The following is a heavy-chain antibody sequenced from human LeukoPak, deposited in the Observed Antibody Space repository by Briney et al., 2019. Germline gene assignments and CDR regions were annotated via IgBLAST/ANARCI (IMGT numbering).Heavy chain of an antibody. CDR3: ARGSNYDILTGYPVDY. D-gene: IGHD3-9*01. CDR2: IKQDGSEK. V-gene: IGHV3-7*01. J-gene: IGHJ4*02. Sequence: GGSLRLSCAASGFTFSSYWMSWVRQAPGKGLEWVANIKQDGSEKYYVDSVKGRFTISRDNAKNSLYLQMNSLRAEDTAVYYCARGSNYDILTGYPVDYWGQGTLVTVSS. CDR1: GFTFSSYW.